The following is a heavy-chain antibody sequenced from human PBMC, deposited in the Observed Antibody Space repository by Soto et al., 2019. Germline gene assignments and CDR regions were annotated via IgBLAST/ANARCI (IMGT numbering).Heavy chain of an antibody. V-gene: IGHV4-59*01. J-gene: IGHJ6*02. Sequence: SETLSLTCTVSGGSISGYYWSWIRQPPGKGLEWIGNVYYSGGAKYNPAVKRRVSISVDTSKNQFSLNLSSVTAADTAVYYCTRDGDGRMTTNPYYYYGMDVWGPGITVTVSS. CDR1: GGSISGYY. CDR2: VYYSGGA. D-gene: IGHD2-21*02. CDR3: TRDGDGRMTTNPYYYYGMDV.